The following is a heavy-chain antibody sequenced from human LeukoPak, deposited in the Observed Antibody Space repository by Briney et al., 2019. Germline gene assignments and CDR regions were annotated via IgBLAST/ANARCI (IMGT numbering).Heavy chain of an antibody. CDR1: GFTFSSYG. CDR2: IRYDGSNK. Sequence: GGSLRLSCAASGFTFSSYGMHWVRQAPGKGLEWVAFIRYDGSNKYYADSVKGRFTISRDNSKNTLYLQMNSLRAEDTAVYYCAKGLYYYGSGSSLSGDDAFDIWGQGTMVTVSS. V-gene: IGHV3-30*02. D-gene: IGHD3-10*01. CDR3: AKGLYYYGSGSSLSGDDAFDI. J-gene: IGHJ3*02.